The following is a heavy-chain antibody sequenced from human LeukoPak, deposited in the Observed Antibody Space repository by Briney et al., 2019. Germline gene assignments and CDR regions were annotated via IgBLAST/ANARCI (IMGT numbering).Heavy chain of an antibody. J-gene: IGHJ3*02. CDR2: IYHSGST. D-gene: IGHD6-13*01. Sequence: PSETLSLTCTVSGYSISGGYYWGWIRQPPGKGLEWIGSIYHSGSTYYNPSLKSRVTISVDTSKNQFSLKLSSVTAADTAVYYCARVRQQPVGNDAFDIWGQGTMVTVSS. CDR1: GYSISGGYY. CDR3: ARVRQQPVGNDAFDI. V-gene: IGHV4-38-2*02.